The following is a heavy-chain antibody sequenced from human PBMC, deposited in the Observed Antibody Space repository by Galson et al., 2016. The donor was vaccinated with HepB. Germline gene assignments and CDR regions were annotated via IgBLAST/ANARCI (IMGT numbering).Heavy chain of an antibody. D-gene: IGHD3-10*01. Sequence: SVKVSCKASGYTFSSFDINWVRQAPGQGLEWMGWMNPNTGNTGYAQSFQGRVTMTRNTSISTAYLELNNLRSEDTAIYYCAREDLGVTVDYWGQGTLVTVSS. J-gene: IGHJ4*02. CDR2: MNPNTGNT. CDR1: GYTFSSFD. V-gene: IGHV1-8*01. CDR3: AREDLGVTVDY.